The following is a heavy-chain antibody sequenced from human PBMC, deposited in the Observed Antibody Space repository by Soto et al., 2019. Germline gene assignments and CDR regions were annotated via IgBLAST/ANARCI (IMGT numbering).Heavy chain of an antibody. V-gene: IGHV3-30*03. CDR1: GFTFSSYG. Sequence: QVQLVESGGGVVQPGRSLRLSCAASGFTFSSYGMHWVRQAPGKGLEWVAVISYDGSNKYYADSVKGRFTISRDNSKNTLYLQMNNLRAGDTAVYYRDTAAGNYQWGQGTLVTVSS. D-gene: IGHD6-13*01. CDR2: ISYDGSNK. J-gene: IGHJ4*02. CDR3: DTAAGNYQ.